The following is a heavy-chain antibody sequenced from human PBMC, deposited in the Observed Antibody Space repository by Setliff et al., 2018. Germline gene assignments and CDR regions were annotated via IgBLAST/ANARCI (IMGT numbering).Heavy chain of an antibody. V-gene: IGHV4-61*09. CDR2: FHTGGAT. Sequence: LSLTCSVSGGSISSGGFYWSWIRQSAGRGLEWIGHFHTGGATDYNLSLKSRVTISLDSSKNQFSLRLSSVTAADAAVYFCARESATIGEFPLYYFDKWGQGIPVTVSS. J-gene: IGHJ4*02. CDR1: GGSISSGGFY. D-gene: IGHD3-10*01. CDR3: ARESATIGEFPLYYFDK.